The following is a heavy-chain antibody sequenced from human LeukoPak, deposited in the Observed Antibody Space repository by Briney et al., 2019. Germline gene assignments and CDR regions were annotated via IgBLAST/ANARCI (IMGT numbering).Heavy chain of an antibody. CDR3: ARRSGTYFGTTGYLYFFDY. D-gene: IGHD3-22*01. CDR1: GYTFTNYW. V-gene: IGHV5-51*01. J-gene: IGHJ4*02. CDR2: LYPGDSDP. Sequence: GESLKISCKGSGYTFTNYWIGWVRQMPVKGLEWMGILYPGDSDPRYSPSFKGQVTISADKSISTAYLQWSSLKASDTAMYYCARRSGTYFGTTGYLYFFDYWGQGTLVTVSS.